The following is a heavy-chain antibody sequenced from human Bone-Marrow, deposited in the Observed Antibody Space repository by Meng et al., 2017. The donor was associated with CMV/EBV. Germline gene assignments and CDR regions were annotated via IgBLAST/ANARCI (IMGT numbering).Heavy chain of an antibody. CDR2: MNPNRGDT. CDR3: ARAGYSSSIYFDY. D-gene: IGHD6-13*01. Sequence: ASVKVSCKASGYTFTSYDVNWVRQATGQGLEWMGWMNPNRGDTGYAQKFQGRVTMTRNTSIRTAYMELSSLRSDDTAVYYCARAGYSSSIYFDYWGQGTLVTVSS. CDR1: GYTFTSYD. V-gene: IGHV1-8*01. J-gene: IGHJ4*02.